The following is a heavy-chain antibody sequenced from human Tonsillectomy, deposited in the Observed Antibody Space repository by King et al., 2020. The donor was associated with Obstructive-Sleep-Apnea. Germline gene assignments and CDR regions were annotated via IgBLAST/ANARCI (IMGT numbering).Heavy chain of an antibody. CDR2: ISYDGSNK. D-gene: IGHD3-9*01. CDR3: ARDPRYDIWDTWFDP. CDR1: GFTFSSYA. V-gene: IGHV3-30-3*01. J-gene: IGHJ5*02. Sequence: VQLVESGGGVVQPGRSLRLSCAASGFTFSSYAMHWVRQAPGKGLEWVAVISYDGSNKYYADSVKGRFTISRDNSKNTLYLQMNSLRAEDTAVYYCARDPRYDIWDTWFDPWGQGTLVTVSS.